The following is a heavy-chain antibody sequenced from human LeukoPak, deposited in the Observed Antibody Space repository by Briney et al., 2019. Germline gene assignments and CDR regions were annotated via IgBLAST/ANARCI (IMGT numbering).Heavy chain of an antibody. CDR2: VKQDGSEK. CDR3: ATSTAAAGTD. Sequence: GGSLRLSCAASGFTFSNLWMSWVRQAPGKGLKWVANVKQDGSEKYYVDSVKGRFTISRDNAQNSLYLQMNSLRAEDTAICYCATSTAAAGTDWGQGTLVTVSS. CDR1: GFTFSNLW. J-gene: IGHJ4*02. D-gene: IGHD6-13*01. V-gene: IGHV3-7*03.